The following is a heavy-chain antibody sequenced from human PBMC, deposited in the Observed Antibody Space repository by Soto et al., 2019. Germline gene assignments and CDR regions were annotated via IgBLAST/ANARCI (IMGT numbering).Heavy chain of an antibody. CDR3: ARDPHSSSSSGTNYYYYYGMDV. V-gene: IGHV1-2*02. CDR2: INPNSGGT. D-gene: IGHD6-6*01. Sequence: ASVKVSCKASGYTFTGYYMHWVRQAPGQGLEWMGWINPNSGGTNYAQKFQGRVTMTRDTSISTAYMELSSLRSDDTAVYYCARDPHSSSSSGTNYYYYYGMDVWGQGTTVTVSS. J-gene: IGHJ6*02. CDR1: GYTFTGYY.